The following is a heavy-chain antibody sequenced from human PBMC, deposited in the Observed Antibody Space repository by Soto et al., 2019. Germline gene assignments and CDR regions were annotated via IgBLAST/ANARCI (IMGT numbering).Heavy chain of an antibody. D-gene: IGHD3-3*01. J-gene: IGHJ6*02. Sequence: ASVKVSCKASGYTFTGYYMHWVRQAPGQGLEWMGWINPNSGGTNYAQKFQGRVTMTRDTSISTAYMELSRLRSDDTAVYYCARGSLYDFWSGYYAGGVYYYGMDVWGQGTTVTVSS. CDR3: ARGSLYDFWSGYYAGGVYYYGMDV. V-gene: IGHV1-2*02. CDR2: INPNSGGT. CDR1: GYTFTGYY.